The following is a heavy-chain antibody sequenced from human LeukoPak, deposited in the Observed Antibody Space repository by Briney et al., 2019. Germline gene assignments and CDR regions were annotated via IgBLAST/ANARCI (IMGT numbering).Heavy chain of an antibody. V-gene: IGHV1-69*04. CDR3: ARGAYDSSGPTIDY. Sequence: SVKVSCKASGGTFSSYAISWVRQAPGQGLEWMGRIIPILGIANYAQKFQGRVTITADKSTSTAYMELSSLRSEDTAVYYCARGAYDSSGPTIDYWAREPWSPSPQ. D-gene: IGHD3-22*01. CDR1: GGTFSSYA. CDR2: IIPILGIA. J-gene: IGHJ4*02.